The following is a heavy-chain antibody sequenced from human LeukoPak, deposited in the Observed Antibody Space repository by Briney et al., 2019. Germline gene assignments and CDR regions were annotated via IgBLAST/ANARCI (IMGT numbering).Heavy chain of an antibody. V-gene: IGHV3-30*04. J-gene: IGHJ4*02. D-gene: IGHD3-10*01. CDR1: GFTFSSYA. Sequence: GRSLRLSCVASGFTFSSYAMHWVRQAPGKGLEWVAVISYDGSNKYYADSVKGRFTISRDNSKNTLYLQMNSLRAEDTAVYYCARGEGITMVRGVIIWGQGTLVTVSS. CDR2: ISYDGSNK. CDR3: ARGEGITMVRGVII.